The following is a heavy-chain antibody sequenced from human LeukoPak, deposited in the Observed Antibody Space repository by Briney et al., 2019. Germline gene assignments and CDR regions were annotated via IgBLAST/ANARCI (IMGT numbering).Heavy chain of an antibody. V-gene: IGHV3-23*01. Sequence: GGSLRLSCAASGFTFSSYAMNWVRQAPWKGLEWVSTISGSGNSTYYADSVKGRFTISRDNSKNTLYLQMNSLRAEDTAVYYCARDRYYYDSSGYLFDYWGQGTLVTVSS. CDR2: ISGSGNST. J-gene: IGHJ4*02. D-gene: IGHD3-22*01. CDR1: GFTFSSYA. CDR3: ARDRYYYDSSGYLFDY.